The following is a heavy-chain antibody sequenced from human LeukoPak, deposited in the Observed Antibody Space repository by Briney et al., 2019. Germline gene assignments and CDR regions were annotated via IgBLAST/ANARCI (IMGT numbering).Heavy chain of an antibody. D-gene: IGHD2-2*01. J-gene: IGHJ5*02. CDR2: ISGSGGTA. Sequence: GGSLRLSYAASGFTFSDSAMTWVRQAPGKGLEWVSSISGSGGTAYHADSVKGRFTISRDNSKKTLYLQMNNLRAEDTAFYYCAKDRGIVVVGRFDPWGQGTLVTVSS. CDR1: GFTFSDSA. V-gene: IGHV3-23*01. CDR3: AKDRGIVVVGRFDP.